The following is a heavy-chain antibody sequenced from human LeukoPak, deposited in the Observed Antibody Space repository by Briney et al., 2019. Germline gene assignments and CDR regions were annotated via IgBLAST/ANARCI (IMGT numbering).Heavy chain of an antibody. CDR2: IYYSGST. Sequence: PSETLSLTCTVSGGSISSSSYFWVWIRQPPGMGLEWIGYIYYSGSTYYNPSLKSRVTISVDTSKNQFSLKLSSVTAADTAVYYCARAPDGYNQRAFDYWGQGTLVTVSS. J-gene: IGHJ4*02. CDR3: ARAPDGYNQRAFDY. V-gene: IGHV4-31*03. CDR1: GGSISSSSYF. D-gene: IGHD5-24*01.